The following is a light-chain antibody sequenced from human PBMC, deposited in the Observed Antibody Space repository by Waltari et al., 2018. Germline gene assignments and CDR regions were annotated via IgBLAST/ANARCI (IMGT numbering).Light chain of an antibody. J-gene: IGLJ1*01. V-gene: IGLV2-14*01. CDR1: SSDVGGYDY. CDR2: EVY. Sequence: QSALTQPASVSGSPGQSISISCTGTSSDVGGYDYVSWYQQLPGKAPKLIIYEVYNRPSGVSHRFSGSKSGNPASLTIAGLQADDESDYYCSSYGIPNTHVFGTGTKVTVL. CDR3: SSYGIPNTHV.